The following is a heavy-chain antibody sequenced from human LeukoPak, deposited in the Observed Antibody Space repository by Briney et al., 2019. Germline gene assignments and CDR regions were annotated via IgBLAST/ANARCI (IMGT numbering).Heavy chain of an antibody. CDR1: GGSISSYY. CDR2: IYYSGST. V-gene: IGHV4-59*08. CDR3: ARAGPFGNWFDP. Sequence: SETLSLTCTVSGGSISSYYWSWIRQPPGKGLEWIGYIYYSGSTNYKPSLKSRVTISVDTSKNQFSLKLSSVTAADTAVYYCARAGPFGNWFDPWGQGTLVTVSS. J-gene: IGHJ5*02. D-gene: IGHD3-10*01.